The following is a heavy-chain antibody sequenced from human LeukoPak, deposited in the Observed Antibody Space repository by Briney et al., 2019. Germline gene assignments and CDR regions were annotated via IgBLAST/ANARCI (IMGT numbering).Heavy chain of an antibody. CDR2: INPDSGGT. Sequence: ASVKVSCKASGYTFTDYYMHWVRQAPGQGLEWMGWINPDSGGTNYAQKFQGRVTMTRDTSTRTVFMGLTRLTSDDTAFYYCARLPGIVGAWSPVDYWGQGSLVTVSS. CDR3: ARLPGIVGAWSPVDY. CDR1: GYTFTDYY. V-gene: IGHV1-2*02. D-gene: IGHD2-21*01. J-gene: IGHJ4*02.